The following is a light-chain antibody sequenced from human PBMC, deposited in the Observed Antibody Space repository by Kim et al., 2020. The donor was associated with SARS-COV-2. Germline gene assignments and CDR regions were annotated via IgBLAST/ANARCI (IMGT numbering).Light chain of an antibody. J-gene: IGLJ3*02. Sequence: QSALTQPASVSGSPGQSIAISCTGTSSDVGGYNFVSWYQQHPGKAPKLMIYDVSKRPSGVSNRFSGSKSGNTASLTISGLQAEDEADYYCNSYASNTTWVFGGGAQLTDL. CDR2: DVS. CDR3: NSYASNTTWV. CDR1: SSDVGGYNF. V-gene: IGLV2-14*01.